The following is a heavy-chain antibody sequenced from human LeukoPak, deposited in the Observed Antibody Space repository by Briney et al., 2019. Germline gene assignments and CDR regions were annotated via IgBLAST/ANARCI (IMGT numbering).Heavy chain of an antibody. CDR1: GFSVNNLY. V-gene: IGHV3-66*01. D-gene: IGHD5-18*01. CDR2: IYSGDRT. Sequence: PGGSLRLSCAASGFSVNNLYMSWVRQVPGKGLEWVSVIYSGDRTYYADSVKGRFTISRGTSKNTVYLQMNSLRPEETAVYYCARDGEYSYGYGFDYWGQGTLVTVSS. J-gene: IGHJ4*02. CDR3: ARDGEYSYGYGFDY.